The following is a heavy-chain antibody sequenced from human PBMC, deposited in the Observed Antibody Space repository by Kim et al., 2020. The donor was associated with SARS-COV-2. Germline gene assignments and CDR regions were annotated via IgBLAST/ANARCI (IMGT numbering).Heavy chain of an antibody. CDR2: ISWKSSAI. J-gene: IGHJ6*02. V-gene: IGHV3-9*01. Sequence: GGSLRLSCAASGFRFGDYAMHWVRQAPGKGLEWVSSISWKSSAIGYADSVKGRFSISRDNADHSLYLQMNSLRAEDTAVYFCAKSQDGYYSYGLDVWGQG. CDR1: GFRFGDYA. CDR3: AKSQDGYYSYGLDV.